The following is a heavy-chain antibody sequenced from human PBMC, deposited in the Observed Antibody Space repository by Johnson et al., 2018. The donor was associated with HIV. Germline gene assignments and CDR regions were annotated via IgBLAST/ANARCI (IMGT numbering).Heavy chain of an antibody. CDR1: GFTFDDYV. D-gene: IGHD6-19*01. V-gene: IGHV3-9*01. J-gene: IGHJ3*01. CDR3: AKPQLLADDIFNF. Sequence: VQLVESGGGLVQPGRSLRLSCAASGFTFDDYVMHWVRQAPGKGLEWVSGISWNSGRIGYADSVKGRFTISRDNSKNTLYLQMNSLRAEDTAVYYCAKPQLLADDIFNFWGQGTMVIVSS. CDR2: ISWNSGRI.